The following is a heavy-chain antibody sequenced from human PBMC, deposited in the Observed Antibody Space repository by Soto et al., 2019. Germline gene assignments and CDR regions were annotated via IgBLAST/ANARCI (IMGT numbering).Heavy chain of an antibody. Sequence: SETLSLTCTVSGGSIRSSDFYWGWIRQPPGKGLEWIGSMSYSGSTYYNPSLKSRVTMSVDTSKNQFSVKLTSVTAADTAVYYCARRRFSIGWSTNWFDPWGQGTLVTVSS. CDR2: MSYSGST. V-gene: IGHV4-39*01. D-gene: IGHD6-19*01. CDR3: ARRRFSIGWSTNWFDP. J-gene: IGHJ5*02. CDR1: GGSIRSSDFY.